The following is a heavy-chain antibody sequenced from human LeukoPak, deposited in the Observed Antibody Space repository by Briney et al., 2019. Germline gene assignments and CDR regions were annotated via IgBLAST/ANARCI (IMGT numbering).Heavy chain of an antibody. CDR3: ARLEEQLVPN. J-gene: IGHJ4*02. D-gene: IGHD6-13*01. V-gene: IGHV4-39*01. CDR1: GGSISSSSYY. CDR2: IYYSGST. Sequence: SGTLSLTCTVSGGSISSSSYYWGWIRQPPGKGLEWIGSIYYSGSTYYNPSLKSRVTISVDTSKNQFSLKPSSVTAADTAVYYCARLEEQLVPNWGQGTLVTVSS.